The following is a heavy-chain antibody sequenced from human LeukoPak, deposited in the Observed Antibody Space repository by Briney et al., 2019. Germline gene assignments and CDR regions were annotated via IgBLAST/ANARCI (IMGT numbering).Heavy chain of an antibody. CDR3: ARPVGYCTNGVCYTDGMDV. CDR2: IYYSGST. J-gene: IGHJ6*02. Sequence: SGTLSLTCAVSGGSISSSNWWSWVRQPPGKGLEWIGSIYYSGSTYYNPSLKSRVTISVDTSKNQFSLKLSSVTAADTAVYYCARPVGYCTNGVCYTDGMDVWGQGTTVTVSS. V-gene: IGHV4-4*02. CDR1: GGSISSSNW. D-gene: IGHD2-8*01.